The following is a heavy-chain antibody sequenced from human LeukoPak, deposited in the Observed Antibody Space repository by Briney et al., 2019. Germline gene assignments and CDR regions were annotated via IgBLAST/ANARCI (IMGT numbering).Heavy chain of an antibody. J-gene: IGHJ3*02. Sequence: ASVKVSCKASGYIFTNYAMNWVRQAPGQGLEWMGYIKTSTGNPTYAQGFTRRFVFSLDTSVSTAYLQINNLKAEDTAVYYCARDQDVMVRGDIWGQGTMVTVSS. CDR3: ARDQDVMVRGDI. D-gene: IGHD3-10*01. CDR1: GYIFTNYA. V-gene: IGHV7-4-1*02. CDR2: IKTSTGNP.